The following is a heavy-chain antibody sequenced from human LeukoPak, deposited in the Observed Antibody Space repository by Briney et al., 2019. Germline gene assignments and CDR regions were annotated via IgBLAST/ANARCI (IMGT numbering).Heavy chain of an antibody. Sequence: SQTLSLTCAISGDSVSGNNVAWNWIRQSPSRGLEWLGRTYFRSMWYNDYAISVKGRLTIDPDTSRNQFSLQLNSVTPEDTAVYYCARDFASASELDYWGQGILVTVSS. D-gene: IGHD3-3*01. J-gene: IGHJ4*02. CDR3: ARDFASASELDY. V-gene: IGHV6-1*01. CDR1: GDSVSGNNVA. CDR2: TYFRSMWYN.